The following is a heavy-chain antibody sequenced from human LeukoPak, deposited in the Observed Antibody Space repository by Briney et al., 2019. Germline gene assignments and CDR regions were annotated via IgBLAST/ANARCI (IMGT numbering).Heavy chain of an antibody. CDR3: ARSYSSTWTLNY. V-gene: IGHV4-4*02. CDR1: GASISSSHW. D-gene: IGHD6-13*01. Sequence: SGTLSLTCAVSGASISSSHWWSWVRQPPGKGLEWIGEIYHSGSTNYTPSLRSRVTMSVDRSKNQFSLNLSSVTAADTAVYYCARSYSSTWTLNYWGQGTLVTVSS. CDR2: IYHSGST. J-gene: IGHJ4*02.